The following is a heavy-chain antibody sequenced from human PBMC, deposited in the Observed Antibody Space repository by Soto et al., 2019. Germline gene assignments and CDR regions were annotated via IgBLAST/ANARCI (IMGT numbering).Heavy chain of an antibody. CDR2: INHSGST. Sequence: QVQLQQWGAGLLKPSETLSLTCAVYGGSFSGYYWSWIRQPPGKGLEWIGEINHSGSTNYNPSLKSRVTISVDTSKNQCSLKLSSVTAADTAVYYCARGGEYCSGGSCYTRKRYYFDYWGQGTLVTVSS. CDR3: ARGGEYCSGGSCYTRKRYYFDY. V-gene: IGHV4-34*01. D-gene: IGHD2-15*01. J-gene: IGHJ4*02. CDR1: GGSFSGYY.